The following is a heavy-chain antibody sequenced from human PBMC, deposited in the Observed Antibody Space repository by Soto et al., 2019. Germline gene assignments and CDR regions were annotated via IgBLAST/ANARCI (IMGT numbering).Heavy chain of an antibody. CDR2: IYYSGST. CDR3: ARGSVGYDFWSGYPNWFDP. V-gene: IGHV4-30-4*01. Sequence: SETLSLTCTVSGGSISSGDYYWSWIRQPPGKGLEWIGYIYYSGSTYYNPSLKSRVTISVDTSKNQFTLKLSSVTAADTAVYYCARGSVGYDFWSGYPNWFDPWGQGTLVTVSS. CDR1: GGSISSGDYY. D-gene: IGHD3-3*01. J-gene: IGHJ5*02.